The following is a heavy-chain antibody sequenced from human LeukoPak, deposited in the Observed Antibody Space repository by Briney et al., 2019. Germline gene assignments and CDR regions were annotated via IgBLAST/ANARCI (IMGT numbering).Heavy chain of an antibody. Sequence: PGGALRLSCAASGFTFSSYAMRWVRQAPGKGLEWVAVISYDGSNKYYADSVKGRFTISRDNSNNTLYLQMTRLRAEDTAVYYCARGPRVLRYFDWLLSKHGYYMDVWGKGTTVTVSS. CDR2: ISYDGSNK. CDR3: ARGPRVLRYFDWLLSKHGYYMDV. V-gene: IGHV3-30*04. J-gene: IGHJ6*03. D-gene: IGHD3-9*01. CDR1: GFTFSSYA.